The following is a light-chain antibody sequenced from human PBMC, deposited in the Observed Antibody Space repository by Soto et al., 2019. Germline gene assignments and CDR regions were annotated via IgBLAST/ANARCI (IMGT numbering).Light chain of an antibody. CDR3: QQFGDSSWT. CDR2: GAT. J-gene: IGKJ1*01. CDR1: QSVSSSY. Sequence: EIVLTQSPATLSLSPGERATLSCRVSQSVSSSYLAWYQQKPGQAPRLLIYGATSRATGIPDRFSGSGSGTDFTLTISRLEPDDFAVYYCQQFGDSSWTFGQGTKVDIK. V-gene: IGKV3-20*01.